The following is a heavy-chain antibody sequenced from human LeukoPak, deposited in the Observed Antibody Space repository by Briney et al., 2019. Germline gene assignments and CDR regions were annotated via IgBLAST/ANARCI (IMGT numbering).Heavy chain of an antibody. CDR1: GGSFSGYY. CDR3: ATPRRGYFQH. CDR2: SDHSRST. J-gene: IGHJ1*01. Sequence: SETLSLTCAVYGGSFSGYYWSWIRQPPGQGLEWIGESDHSRSTNYKPSPKNLVTISVDTSKNHFALRPSSVPAGDTAVYYCATPRRGYFQHWGQGTLVTVPS. V-gene: IGHV4-34*01.